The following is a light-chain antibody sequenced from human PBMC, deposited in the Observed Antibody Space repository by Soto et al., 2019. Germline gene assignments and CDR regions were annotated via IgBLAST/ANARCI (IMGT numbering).Light chain of an antibody. CDR2: EVN. V-gene: IGLV2-14*01. CDR3: LSYTSANTRV. CDR1: SSDVGGYKF. J-gene: IGLJ3*02. Sequence: QSVLTQPASVSASPGQSITISCTGTSSDVGGYKFVSWYQHHPGKAPKLMIYEVNNRPSGVSNRFSGSKSGNTASLTISGHQPEDEADYYCLSYTSANTRVFGGGTKLTVL.